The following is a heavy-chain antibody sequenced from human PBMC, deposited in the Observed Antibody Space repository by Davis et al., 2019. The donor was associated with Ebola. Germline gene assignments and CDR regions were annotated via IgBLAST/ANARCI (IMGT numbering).Heavy chain of an antibody. Sequence: PGGSLRLSCAASGFTFSSYWMSWVRQAPGKGLEWVANIKEDGSEIYYVGSVKGRFTISRDNAKNSVYLQMNSLRAEDTAVYYCARGPQLERYDYWGQGTLVTVSS. D-gene: IGHD1-1*01. CDR2: IKEDGSEI. CDR3: ARGPQLERYDY. CDR1: GFTFSSYW. J-gene: IGHJ4*02. V-gene: IGHV3-7*03.